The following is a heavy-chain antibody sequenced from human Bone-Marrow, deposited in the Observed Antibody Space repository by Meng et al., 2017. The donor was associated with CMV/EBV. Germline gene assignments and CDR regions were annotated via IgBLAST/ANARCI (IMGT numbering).Heavy chain of an antibody. V-gene: IGHV3-15*01. Sequence: GGSLRLSCAASGFTFSNAWMTWVRQAPGKGLEWVGLIKSKPNGETTDYAAPVKGRFSVSRDDAKNTVYLQMNSLKIEDTAVYYCTTGLGGPQLDYWGQGTLVTVSS. J-gene: IGHJ4*02. CDR1: GFTFSNAW. CDR3: TTGLGGPQLDY. CDR2: IKSKPNGETT. D-gene: IGHD6-19*01.